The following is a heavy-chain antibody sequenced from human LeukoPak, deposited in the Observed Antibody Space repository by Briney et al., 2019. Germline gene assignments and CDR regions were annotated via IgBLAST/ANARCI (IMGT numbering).Heavy chain of an antibody. J-gene: IGHJ4*02. CDR3: ARIAVAGGFHFDY. V-gene: IGHV4-59*08. CDR1: GGSISSYY. CDR2: IYYSGST. Sequence: PSETLSLTCTVSGGSISSYYWSWIRQPPGEGLEWIGYIYYSGSTNYNPSLKSRVTISVDTSKNQFSLKLSSVTAADTAVYYCARIAVAGGFHFDYWGQGTLVTVSS. D-gene: IGHD6-19*01.